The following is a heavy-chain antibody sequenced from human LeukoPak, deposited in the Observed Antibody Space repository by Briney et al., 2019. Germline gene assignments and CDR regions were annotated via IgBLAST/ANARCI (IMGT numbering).Heavy chain of an antibody. CDR3: AASIGYGGDFDY. CDR2: MYYSGST. Sequence: SETLSLTCTVSGYSISSGYYWSWIRQPPGKGLEWIGYMYYSGSTNYNPSLKSRITTSVDTSKNQFSLKLSSVTAADTAVYYCAASIGYGGDFDYWGQGTLVTVSS. D-gene: IGHD4-23*01. V-gene: IGHV4-38-2*02. J-gene: IGHJ4*02. CDR1: GYSISSGYY.